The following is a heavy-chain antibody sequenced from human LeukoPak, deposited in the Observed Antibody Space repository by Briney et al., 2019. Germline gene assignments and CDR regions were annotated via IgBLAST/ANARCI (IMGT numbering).Heavy chain of an antibody. Sequence: SETLSLTCTVSGGSISTYYWSWIRQPPGKGLEWIGYIYYSGNTNYDPSLKSRVTISVDTSKNQFSLKLSSVTAADTAVYYCARVGDGCFGQWGQGTLVTVSS. J-gene: IGHJ4*02. CDR3: ARVGDGCFGQ. CDR2: IYYSGNT. D-gene: IGHD5-24*01. CDR1: GGSISTYY. V-gene: IGHV4-59*01.